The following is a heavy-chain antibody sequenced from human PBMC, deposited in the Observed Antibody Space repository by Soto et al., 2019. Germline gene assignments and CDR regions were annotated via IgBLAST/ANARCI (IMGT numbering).Heavy chain of an antibody. V-gene: IGHV3-30*18. J-gene: IGHJ6*02. Sequence: GGSLRLSCAASGFTFSSYGMHWVRQAPGKGLEWVAVISYDGSNKYYADSVKGRFTISRDNSKNTLYLQMNSLRAEDTAVYYCAKVELLWFGEFQKNDDGMDVWGQGTTVTVSS. CDR1: GFTFSSYG. D-gene: IGHD3-10*01. CDR3: AKVELLWFGEFQKNDDGMDV. CDR2: ISYDGSNK.